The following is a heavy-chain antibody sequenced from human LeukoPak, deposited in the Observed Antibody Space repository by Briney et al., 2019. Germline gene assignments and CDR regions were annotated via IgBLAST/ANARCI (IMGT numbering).Heavy chain of an antibody. V-gene: IGHV3-30*18. J-gene: IGHJ6*02. CDR3: AKEAHFWSGYYPYGMAV. D-gene: IGHD3-3*02. CDR1: GFTFSSYG. CDR2: ISYDGSNK. Sequence: GGSLRLSCAASGFTFSSYGMHWVRQAPGKGLEWVAVISYDGSNKYYADSVKGRFTISRDNSKNTLYLQMNSLRAEDTAVYYCAKEAHFWSGYYPYGMAVWGQGTTVTVSS.